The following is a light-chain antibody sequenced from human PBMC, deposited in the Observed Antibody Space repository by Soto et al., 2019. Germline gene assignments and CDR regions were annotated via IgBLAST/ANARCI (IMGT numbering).Light chain of an antibody. Sequence: DIQMTQSPSTLSASVGDRVTITCRASQSISSWLAWYQQKPGKAPKLLIYKASSLDSGVPSRFSGSGSGTEFTLTISSLQPDDVATYYCQQYNSYRTFGQGTKVEIK. CDR1: QSISSW. J-gene: IGKJ1*01. CDR2: KAS. CDR3: QQYNSYRT. V-gene: IGKV1-5*03.